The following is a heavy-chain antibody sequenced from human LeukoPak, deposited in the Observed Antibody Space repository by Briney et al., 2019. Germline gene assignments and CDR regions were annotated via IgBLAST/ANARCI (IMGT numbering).Heavy chain of an antibody. D-gene: IGHD3-10*01. CDR2: MNPNSGNT. V-gene: IGHV1-8*01. CDR3: ARRYGSGSYQTFDP. CDR1: GYTFTSYD. Sequence: ASVKVSCKASGYTFTSYDINWVRQATGQGLEWMGWMNPNSGNTGYAQKFQGRVTMTRNTSMSTAYMELSSLRSEDTAVYYCARRYGSGSYQTFDPWGQGTLVTVSS. J-gene: IGHJ5*02.